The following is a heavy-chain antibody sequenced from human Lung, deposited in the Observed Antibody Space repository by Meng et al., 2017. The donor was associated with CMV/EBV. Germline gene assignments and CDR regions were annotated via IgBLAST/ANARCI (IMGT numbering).Heavy chain of an antibody. CDR2: IKQDGSEK. Sequence: GGVXRLXCAASGFTFSSYWMSWVRQAPGKGLEWVANIKQDGSEKYYVDSVKGRFTISRDNAKYSLYLQMNSLRAEDTAVYYCARVDFWTDQYYFDYWGQGTLVTVSS. J-gene: IGHJ4*02. D-gene: IGHD3/OR15-3a*01. V-gene: IGHV3-7*01. CDR1: GFTFSSYW. CDR3: ARVDFWTDQYYFDY.